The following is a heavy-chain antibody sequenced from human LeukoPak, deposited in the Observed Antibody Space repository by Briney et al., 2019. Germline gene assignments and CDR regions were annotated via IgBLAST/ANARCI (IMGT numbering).Heavy chain of an antibody. V-gene: IGHV3-33*08. CDR1: GLTFSNYW. D-gene: IGHD3-22*01. CDR3: ARGHYYDSSGPFDY. CDR2: IWYDGSNK. J-gene: IGHJ4*02. Sequence: GGSLRLSCAASGLTFSNYWMAWVRQAPGRGLEWVAVIWYDGSNKYYADSVKGRFTISRDNSKNTLYLQMNSLRAEDTAVYYCARGHYYDSSGPFDYWGQGTLVTVSS.